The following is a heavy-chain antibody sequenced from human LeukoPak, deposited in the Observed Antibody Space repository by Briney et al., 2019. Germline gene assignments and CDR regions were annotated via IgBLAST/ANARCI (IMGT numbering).Heavy chain of an antibody. J-gene: IGHJ4*02. Sequence: PSETLSLTCAVYGGSLSGYYWRWIRQPPGKGVEGIGEINHSGSNNYNPSLQSRVAISVDTSQNQFSLKLSSVTAADTAVYYCARGQPKYSSSRSVYWGQGTLVTVSS. CDR1: GGSLSGYY. V-gene: IGHV4-34*01. CDR3: ARGQPKYSSSRSVY. CDR2: INHSGSN. D-gene: IGHD6-13*01.